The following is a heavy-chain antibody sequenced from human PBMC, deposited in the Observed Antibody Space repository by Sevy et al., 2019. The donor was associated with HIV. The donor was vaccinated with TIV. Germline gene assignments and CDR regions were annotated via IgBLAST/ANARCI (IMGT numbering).Heavy chain of an antibody. J-gene: IGHJ4*02. D-gene: IGHD3-22*01. CDR1: GFSFSSFW. Sequence: GGSLRLSCAVSGFSFSSFWMSWVRQAPGKGLEWVADIKEDGSEKNYVDSVKGRFSISRDNAENSLYLQMSNVRVEDTAVYYCARGGYYYDNAAYYALDSWGQGTLVTVSS. CDR3: ARGGYYYDNAAYYALDS. V-gene: IGHV3-7*01. CDR2: IKEDGSEK.